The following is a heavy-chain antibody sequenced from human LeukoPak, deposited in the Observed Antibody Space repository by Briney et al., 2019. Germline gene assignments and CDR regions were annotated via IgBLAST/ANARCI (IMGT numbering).Heavy chain of an antibody. V-gene: IGHV1-2*02. CDR1: GYTFTDYY. D-gene: IGHD4-23*01. CDR3: ARKDGGRDGMDV. Sequence: ASVKVSCRASGYTFTDYYMHWVRQAPGQGLEWMGWLNPNTLVTKYAQHFQGRVPMTWDTSISTGYMDLHSLTSDDTAVYYCARKDGGRDGMDVWGQGTTVTVSS. CDR2: LNPNTLVT. J-gene: IGHJ6*02.